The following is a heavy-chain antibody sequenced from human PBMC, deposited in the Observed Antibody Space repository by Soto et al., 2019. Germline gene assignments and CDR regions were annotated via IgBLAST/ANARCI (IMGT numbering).Heavy chain of an antibody. Sequence: GASVKVSCKASGGTFSSYAITWVRQAPGQGLEWMGGIIPIFGTANYAQKFQGRVTITADESTSTAYMELSSLRSEDTAVYYCATDMYSSGAVGAFDIWGQGTMVTVSS. V-gene: IGHV1-69*13. J-gene: IGHJ3*02. D-gene: IGHD6-19*01. CDR1: GGTFSSYA. CDR3: ATDMYSSGAVGAFDI. CDR2: IIPIFGTA.